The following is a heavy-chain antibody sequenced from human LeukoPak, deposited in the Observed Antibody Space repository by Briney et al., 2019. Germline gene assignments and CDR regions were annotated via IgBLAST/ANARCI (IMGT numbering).Heavy chain of an antibody. J-gene: IGHJ4*02. D-gene: IGHD4-17*01. CDR2: IYSGGST. CDR3: ARAGDYAKKFDY. V-gene: IGHV3-53*01. CDR1: GFTFSSYA. Sequence: GGSLRLSCAASGFTFSSYAMHWVRQAPGKGLEWVSVIYSGGSTYYADSVKGRFTISRDNSKNTLYLQMNSLRAEDTAVYYCARAGDYAKKFDYWGQGTLVTVSS.